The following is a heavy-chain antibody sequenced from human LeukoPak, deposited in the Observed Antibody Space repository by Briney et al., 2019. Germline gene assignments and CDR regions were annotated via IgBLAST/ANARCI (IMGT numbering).Heavy chain of an antibody. CDR2: IRGSGGDT. Sequence: GGSLRLSCAVSGFTFSNYAMSWVRQAPGKGLEWILDIRGSGGDTYYADSVKGRFTIPRDNSKNTLYLQMSSLRAEDTAVYYCVKDGLDSSGYSPRGLHYYYGMDVWGQGTTVTVSS. CDR1: GFTFSNYA. J-gene: IGHJ6*02. V-gene: IGHV3-23*01. D-gene: IGHD3-22*01. CDR3: VKDGLDSSGYSPRGLHYYYGMDV.